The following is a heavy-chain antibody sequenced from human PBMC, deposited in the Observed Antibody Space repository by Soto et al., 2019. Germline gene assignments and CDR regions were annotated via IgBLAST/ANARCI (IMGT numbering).Heavy chain of an antibody. D-gene: IGHD2-2*01. V-gene: IGHV3-30*18. Sequence: QVQLVESGGGVVQPGRSLRLSCAASGFTFSSYGMHWVRQAPGKGLEWVAVISCDGSNKYYADSVKGRFTISRDNSKNTLYLQMNSLRAEDTAVYYCAKDVRDIVVVPAALLYYYYGMDVWGQGTTVTVSS. CDR1: GFTFSSYG. CDR3: AKDVRDIVVVPAALLYYYYGMDV. CDR2: ISCDGSNK. J-gene: IGHJ6*02.